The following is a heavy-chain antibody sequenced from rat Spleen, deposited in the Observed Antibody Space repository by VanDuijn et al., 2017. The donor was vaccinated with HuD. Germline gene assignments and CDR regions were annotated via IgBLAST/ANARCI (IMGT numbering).Heavy chain of an antibody. V-gene: IGHV5-20*01. CDR1: GFTFSDYY. CDR3: TRVPLYYYDGTPLDY. Sequence: EVQMVESGGGLVKPGRSLKLSCAASGFTFSDYYMAWVRQAPKKGLEWVASITNTGGSTYYPDSVKGRFTISRDNAKSTLYLQMNSLRSEDTATYYCTRVPLYYYDGTPLDYWGQGVMVTVSS. J-gene: IGHJ2*01. CDR2: ITNTGGST. D-gene: IGHD1-12*02.